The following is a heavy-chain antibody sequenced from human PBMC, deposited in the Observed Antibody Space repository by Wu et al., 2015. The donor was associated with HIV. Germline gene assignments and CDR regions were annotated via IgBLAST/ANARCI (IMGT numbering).Heavy chain of an antibody. Sequence: QVQLVQSGAEVKKPRSSVKVSCKASGGTFSSYAISWVRQAPGQGLEWMGRIIPIFGTANYAQKFQGRVTITADESTSTAYMELSSLRSEDTAVYYCARGLFPTIAAAGYDAFDIWGQGTMVTVSS. CDR3: ARGLFPTIAAAGYDAFDI. CDR2: IIPIFGTA. D-gene: IGHD6-13*01. CDR1: GGTFSSYA. J-gene: IGHJ3*02. V-gene: IGHV1-69*13.